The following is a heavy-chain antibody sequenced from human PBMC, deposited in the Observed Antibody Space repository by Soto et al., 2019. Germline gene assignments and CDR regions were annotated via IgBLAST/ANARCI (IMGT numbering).Heavy chain of an antibody. V-gene: IGHV3-30-3*01. J-gene: IGHJ3*02. CDR1: GFTFSSYA. Sequence: GGSLRLSCAASGFTFSSYAMHWVRQAPGKGLEWVAVISYDGSNKYYADSVKGRFTISRDNSKNTLYLQMNSLRAEDTAVYYCARLPLTTVTSETTNDAFDIWGQGTMVTVSS. CDR3: ARLPLTTVTSETTNDAFDI. CDR2: ISYDGSNK. D-gene: IGHD4-17*01.